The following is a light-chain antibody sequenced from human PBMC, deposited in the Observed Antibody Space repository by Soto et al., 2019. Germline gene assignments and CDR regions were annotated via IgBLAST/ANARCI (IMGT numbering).Light chain of an antibody. Sequence: IQMIQSPSTLSATVRDRVTITCRASQSISSWLAWYQHKPGKAPKLLIYDASTLESGVPTRFSGSGSGTEFTLTFICLHPDDFATNYCHHPNPSSTFGEGTMVDVK. J-gene: IGKJ1*01. CDR3: HHPNPSST. V-gene: IGKV1-5*01. CDR1: QSISSW. CDR2: DAS.